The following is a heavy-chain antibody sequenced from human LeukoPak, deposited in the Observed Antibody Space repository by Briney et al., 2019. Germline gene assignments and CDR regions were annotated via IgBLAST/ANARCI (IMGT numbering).Heavy chain of an antibody. CDR1: GFTFTSSA. CDR3: AKPEVGVASIDC. V-gene: IGHV3-23*01. Sequence: GGSLRLSCGASGFTFTSSAMTWVRQAPGKGLEWVSAISSGGTPYYAASVRGRFIISRDTSTNTLYLQVKSLTAEDTAVYYCAKPEVGVASIDCWGQGTLVTVSS. J-gene: IGHJ4*02. D-gene: IGHD2-2*01. CDR2: ISSGGTP.